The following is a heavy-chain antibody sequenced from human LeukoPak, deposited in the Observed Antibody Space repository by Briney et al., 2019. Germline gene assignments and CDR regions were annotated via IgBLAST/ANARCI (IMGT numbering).Heavy chain of an antibody. D-gene: IGHD3-10*01. CDR3: AKDMVRGVKTQIDY. V-gene: IGHV3-9*01. CDR1: GFTFYDYA. CDR2: ISWNSGSI. Sequence: SLKLSCAASGFTFYDYAMHWVRQAPGKGLEWGSGISWNSGSIGYADSVKGRFTISRDNAKNPLYLQMNSLRAEDTALYYCAKDMVRGVKTQIDYWGQGTLVTVSS. J-gene: IGHJ4*02.